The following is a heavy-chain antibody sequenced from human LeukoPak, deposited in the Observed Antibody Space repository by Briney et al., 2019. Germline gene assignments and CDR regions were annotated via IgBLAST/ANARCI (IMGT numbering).Heavy chain of an antibody. CDR3: ARGGSGRFDQ. CDR1: GFTFTTYW. V-gene: IGHV3-7*04. J-gene: IGHJ4*02. CDR2: ISPDGSEK. Sequence: SGGSLRLSCAASGFTFTTYWMSWVRQAPGKGLEWVAKISPDGSEKYYVDSVKGRFTISRDNAKNSLDLQMSSLRADDTAVYYCARGGSGRFDQWGQGTLVTVSS. D-gene: IGHD6-25*01.